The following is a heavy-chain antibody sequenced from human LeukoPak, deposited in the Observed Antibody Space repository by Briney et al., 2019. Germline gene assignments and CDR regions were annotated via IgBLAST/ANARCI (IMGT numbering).Heavy chain of an antibody. Sequence: SGTLSLTCTVSGDSISSGRYYWSWVRQPAGRELEWIGRIYTSGKTDYNPYTPSLKSRVTISVDTSKNQFSLKLSSVTAADTAVYYCARIDSSGYYSGDYYYYGMDVWGQGTTVTVSS. CDR3: ARIDSSGYYSGDYYYYGMDV. D-gene: IGHD3-22*01. CDR2: IYTSGKT. J-gene: IGHJ6*02. V-gene: IGHV4-61*02. CDR1: GDSISSGRYY.